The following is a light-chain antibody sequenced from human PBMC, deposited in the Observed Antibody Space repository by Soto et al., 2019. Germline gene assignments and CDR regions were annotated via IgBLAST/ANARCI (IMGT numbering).Light chain of an antibody. CDR2: YAS. CDR3: QKHDGVPL. V-gene: IGKV1-33*01. CDR1: QDISNH. J-gene: IGKJ3*01. Sequence: DLQLTQSPSSLSASVGDRVTITCQASQDISNHLNWYQQKPGKAPNLLIYYASDLETGVPSRFSGGGSGTFFSFTINSLQPEDIATYYCQKHDGVPLFGPGTKVEIK.